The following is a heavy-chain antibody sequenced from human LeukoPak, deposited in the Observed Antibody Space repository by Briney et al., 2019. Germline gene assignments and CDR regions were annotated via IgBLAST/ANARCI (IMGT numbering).Heavy chain of an antibody. V-gene: IGHV3-48*01. CDR1: GFTFSGSA. J-gene: IGHJ5*02. CDR2: ISSSSSTI. Sequence: PGGSLRLSCAASGFTFSGSAMHWVRQASGKGLEWVSYISSSSSTIYYADSVKGRFTISRDNAKNSLYLQMNSLRAEDTAVYYCARDRSVVYGDYANSGFDPWGQGTLVTVSS. D-gene: IGHD4-17*01. CDR3: ARDRSVVYGDYANSGFDP.